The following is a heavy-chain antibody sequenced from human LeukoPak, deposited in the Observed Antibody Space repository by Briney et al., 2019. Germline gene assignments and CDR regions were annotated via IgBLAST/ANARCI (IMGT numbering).Heavy chain of an antibody. D-gene: IGHD2-15*01. J-gene: IGHJ6*03. CDR1: GGSFSGYY. CDR2: TNHSGST. Sequence: SETLSLTCAVYGGSFSGYYWSWIRQPPGKGLEWIGETNHSGSTNYNPSLKSRVTISVDTSKNQFSLKLSSVTAADTAVYYCARGREYCSGGSCYRYYYYYMDVWGKGTTVTVSS. CDR3: ARGREYCSGGSCYRYYYYYMDV. V-gene: IGHV4-34*01.